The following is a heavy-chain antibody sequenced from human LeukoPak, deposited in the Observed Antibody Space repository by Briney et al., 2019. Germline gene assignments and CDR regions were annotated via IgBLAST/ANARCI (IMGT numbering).Heavy chain of an antibody. CDR2: IRSSGGGGST. CDR1: GFTFSSYS. D-gene: IGHD5-12*01. J-gene: IGHJ4*02. V-gene: IGHV3-NL1*01. Sequence: GGSLRLSCAASGFTFSSYSMNWVRQAPGKGLEWVSVIRSSGGGGSTYYADSVKGRFTISRDNSKNTLYLQMNSLRAEDTAVYYCARQSLDIVATSSIIRGRSFDYWGQGTLVTVSS. CDR3: ARQSLDIVATSSIIRGRSFDY.